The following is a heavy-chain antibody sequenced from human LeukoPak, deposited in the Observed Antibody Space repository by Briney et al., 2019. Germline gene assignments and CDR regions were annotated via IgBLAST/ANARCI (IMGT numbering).Heavy chain of an antibody. Sequence: ASVKLSCKTSGYTFTTYYIHWVRQAPGQGLEWLGIINPSGGTTTYAQKFQGRVTMTRDKSTSTAYMELNTLRSEDMAVYYCARGSNYYYDVTADYPRYWGQGTLVTVSS. CDR1: GYTFTTYY. J-gene: IGHJ4*02. CDR3: ARGSNYYYDVTADYPRY. D-gene: IGHD3-22*01. V-gene: IGHV1-46*01. CDR2: INPSGGTT.